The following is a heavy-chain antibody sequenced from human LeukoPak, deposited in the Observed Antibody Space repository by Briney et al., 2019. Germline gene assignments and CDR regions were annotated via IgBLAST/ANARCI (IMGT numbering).Heavy chain of an antibody. Sequence: ASVKVSCKASGGTFISYAISWVRQAPGQGLEWMGGIIPIFGTANYAQKFQGRVTITADESTSTAYMELSSLRSEDTAVYYCAKDSGYDQVGDPGLDYWGQGTLVTVSS. CDR2: IIPIFGTA. V-gene: IGHV1-69*13. J-gene: IGHJ4*02. CDR1: GGTFISYA. CDR3: AKDSGYDQVGDPGLDY. D-gene: IGHD5-12*01.